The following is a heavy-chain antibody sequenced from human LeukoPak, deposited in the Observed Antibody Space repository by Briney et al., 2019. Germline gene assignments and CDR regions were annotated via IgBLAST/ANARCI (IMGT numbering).Heavy chain of an antibody. D-gene: IGHD3-22*01. V-gene: IGHV3-30*01. CDR2: ISYDGSNK. CDR1: GFTFSSYA. CDR3: ARGEYYYDPDAFDI. J-gene: IGHJ3*02. Sequence: GRSLRLSCAASGFTFSSYAVHWVRQAPGKGLEWVAVISYDGSNKYYADSVKGRFTISRDNSKNTLYLQMNSLRAEDTAVYYCARGEYYYDPDAFDIWGQGTMVTVSS.